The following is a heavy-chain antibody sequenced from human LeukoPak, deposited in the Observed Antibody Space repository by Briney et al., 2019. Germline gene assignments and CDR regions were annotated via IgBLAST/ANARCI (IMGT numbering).Heavy chain of an antibody. V-gene: IGHV3-30*18. Sequence: GRSLRLSCAASGFTFSSYGMHWVRQAPGKGLEWVAVISYDGSNKYYADSVKGRFTISRDNSKNTLYLQMNSLRAEDTAVYYCAKDDSSGYYPLFDYWGRGTLVTVSS. J-gene: IGHJ4*02. CDR3: AKDDSSGYYPLFDY. CDR2: ISYDGSNK. D-gene: IGHD3-22*01. CDR1: GFTFSSYG.